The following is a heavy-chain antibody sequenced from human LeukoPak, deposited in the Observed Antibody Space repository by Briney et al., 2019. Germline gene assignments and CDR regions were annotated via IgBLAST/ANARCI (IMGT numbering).Heavy chain of an antibody. CDR2: IWSDGTNR. D-gene: IGHD4-11*01. Sequence: GGSLRLSCAASGFIFSHYALHWVRQAPGKGLEWVAVIWSDGTNRYYGDSVEGRFSISRDDSQKRVFLQMNNLRADDTAVYYCARDAQRGFDYSNSLQYWGQGALVTVSS. CDR1: GFIFSHYA. V-gene: IGHV3-33*01. CDR3: ARDAQRGFDYSNSLQY. J-gene: IGHJ4*02.